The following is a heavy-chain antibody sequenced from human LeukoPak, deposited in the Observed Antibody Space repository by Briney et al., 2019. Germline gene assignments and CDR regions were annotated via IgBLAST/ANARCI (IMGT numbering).Heavy chain of an antibody. V-gene: IGHV3-48*01. CDR2: ISSSSSTI. J-gene: IGHJ3*02. Sequence: GGSLRLSCAASGFTFSSYSMNWVRQAPGKGLEWVSYISSSSSTIYYADSVKGRFTIPRDNAKNSLYLQMNSLRAVDTAVYFCARGTGDGRHAFDIWGQGTMVTVSS. CDR1: GFTFSSYS. CDR3: ARGTGDGRHAFDI. D-gene: IGHD7-27*01.